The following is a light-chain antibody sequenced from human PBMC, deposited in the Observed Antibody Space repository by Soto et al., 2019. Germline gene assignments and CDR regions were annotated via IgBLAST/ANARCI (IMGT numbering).Light chain of an antibody. CDR1: QSVSSNY. Sequence: EIVLTQSPGTLSLSPGERATLSCRASQSVSSNYFAWYQQKPGQAPRLLIYGVSSRATGIPDRFSGSGSGTDFTLTISRLETEDVAVYYCEQYGSSPRTFGQGTKVEIK. J-gene: IGKJ1*01. V-gene: IGKV3-20*01. CDR2: GVS. CDR3: EQYGSSPRT.